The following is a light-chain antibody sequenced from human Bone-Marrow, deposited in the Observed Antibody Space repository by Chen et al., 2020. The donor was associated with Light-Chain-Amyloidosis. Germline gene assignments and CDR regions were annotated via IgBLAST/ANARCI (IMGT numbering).Light chain of an antibody. Sequence: SYVLTQPPSVSVAPGLTARITSGGKKIGSKSVHWYQQKPGQAPVLVVYEDTDRPSGIPERFSGSNSGNTATLTSSRVDAGDEADYYCQVCLTTAVLNWVFGGGTKLTVL. V-gene: IGLV3-21*02. CDR1: KIGSKS. CDR3: QVCLTTAVLNWV. CDR2: EDT. J-gene: IGLJ3*02.